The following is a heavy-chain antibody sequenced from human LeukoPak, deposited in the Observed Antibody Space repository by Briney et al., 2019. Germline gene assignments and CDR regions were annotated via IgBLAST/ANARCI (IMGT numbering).Heavy chain of an antibody. J-gene: IGHJ6*02. CDR2: ISSSSSYI. V-gene: IGHV3-21*01. CDR3: ARAWNDLPNYYYGMDV. D-gene: IGHD1-1*01. CDR1: GFTFSSYS. Sequence: KAGGSLRLSCAASGFTFSSYSMNWVRQAPGKGLKWVSSISSSSSYIYYADSVKGRFTISRDNAKNSLYLQMNSLRAEDTAVYYCARAWNDLPNYYYGMDVWGQGTTVTVSS.